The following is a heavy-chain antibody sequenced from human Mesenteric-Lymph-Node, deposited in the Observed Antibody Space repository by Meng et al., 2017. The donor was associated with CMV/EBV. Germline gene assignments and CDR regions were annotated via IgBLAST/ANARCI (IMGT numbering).Heavy chain of an antibody. CDR2: IYPGDSDT. Sequence: GGSLRLSCKGSGYSFTSYWIGWVRQMPGKGLEWMGIIYPGDSDTRYSPSFQGQVTISADKSISTAYLQWNSLRAEDTAVYYCARDAMCTGINGCYFDYWGQGTLVTVSS. V-gene: IGHV5-51*01. J-gene: IGHJ4*02. CDR3: ARDAMCTGINGCYFDY. CDR1: GYSFTSYW. D-gene: IGHD1-1*01.